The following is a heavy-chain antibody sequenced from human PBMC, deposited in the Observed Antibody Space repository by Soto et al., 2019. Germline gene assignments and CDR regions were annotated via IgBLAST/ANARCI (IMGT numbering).Heavy chain of an antibody. V-gene: IGHV4-39*01. D-gene: IGHD2-15*01. CDR2: IYYSGST. Sequence: QLQLQESGPGLVKPSETLSLTCTVSGDSISSSSYYWGWIRQPPGKGLEWIGSIYYSGSTYYNPSLKSRVTISVASSKNQFSLKLNSVTAADTAVYYCARPYCSSGTCYVDYWGQGTLVTVS. CDR3: ARPYCSSGTCYVDY. CDR1: GDSISSSSYY. J-gene: IGHJ4*02.